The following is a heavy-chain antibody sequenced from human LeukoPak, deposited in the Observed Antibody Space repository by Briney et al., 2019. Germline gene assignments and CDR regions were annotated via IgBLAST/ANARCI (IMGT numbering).Heavy chain of an antibody. J-gene: IGHJ3*02. D-gene: IGHD5-24*01. CDR3: ARGNGYRSAFDI. Sequence: GGSLRLSCAASGFTFSSYWMSWVRQAPGKGLEWVANIKQDGSEKYYVDSVKGRFTISRDNAKNSLYLQMNSLRADDTAVYSCARGNGYRSAFDIWGQGTMVTVSS. CDR1: GFTFSSYW. CDR2: IKQDGSEK. V-gene: IGHV3-7*03.